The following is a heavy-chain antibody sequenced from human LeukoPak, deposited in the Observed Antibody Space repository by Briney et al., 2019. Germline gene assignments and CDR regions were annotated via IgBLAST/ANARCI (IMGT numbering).Heavy chain of an antibody. V-gene: IGHV1-46*01. CDR2: INTSSGST. Sequence: ASVKVSCEASGYTFTTYYIHWVRQAPGQGLEWMGIINTSSGSTSYTQRFQGRVTMTRDTSTSTVYMELSSLRSVDTAVYCCARGGGTYYDVLGSDWGDNWGQGTLVTVSS. CDR3: ARGGGTYYDVLGSDWGDN. D-gene: IGHD1-26*01. J-gene: IGHJ4*02. CDR1: GYTFTTYY.